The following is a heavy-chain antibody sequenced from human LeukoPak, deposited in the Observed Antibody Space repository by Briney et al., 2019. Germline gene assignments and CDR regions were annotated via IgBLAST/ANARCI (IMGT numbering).Heavy chain of an antibody. CDR1: GFTFDYAW. CDR2: TVSEIDGGTT. Sequence: GGSLRLSCAASGFTFDYAWMSWVRQVPGKGLEWVGQTVSEIDGGTTDYAAPVKGRFTISRDDSKSTLYLQMNSLKIEDTAVYYCTTDEDWNYARKDVWGQGATVIVSS. V-gene: IGHV3-15*04. CDR3: TTDEDWNYARKDV. D-gene: IGHD1-7*01. J-gene: IGHJ6*02.